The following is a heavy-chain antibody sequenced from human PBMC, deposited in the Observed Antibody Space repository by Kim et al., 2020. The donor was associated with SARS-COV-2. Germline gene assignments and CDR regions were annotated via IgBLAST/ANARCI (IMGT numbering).Heavy chain of an antibody. CDR1: GYTFTSYW. D-gene: IGHD1-26*01. CDR2: INPRSANT. J-gene: IGHJ4*02. CDR3: ARAWDQNFDF. V-gene: IGHV1-46*01. Sequence: ASVKVSCKASGYTFTSYWIHWVRQAPGQGLEWMGMINPRSANTRYAQNFQGRVTTTSDTSTSTAYMEMSSLRSEDTAVYYCARAWDQNFDFCGQGTLVTVSS.